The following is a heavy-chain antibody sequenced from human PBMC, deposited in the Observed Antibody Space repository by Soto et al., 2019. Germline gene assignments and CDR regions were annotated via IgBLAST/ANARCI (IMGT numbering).Heavy chain of an antibody. CDR1: GGTFSSYT. Sequence: QVQLVQSGAEVKKPGSSVKVSCKASGGTFSSYTISWVRQAPGQGLEWMGRMIPILGIANYAQKFQGRVTITADKSTSTAYMELSSLRSEDTAVYYCATLGGNSLDYWGQGTLVTVSS. CDR2: MIPILGIA. D-gene: IGHD2-21*02. V-gene: IGHV1-69*02. CDR3: ATLGGNSLDY. J-gene: IGHJ4*02.